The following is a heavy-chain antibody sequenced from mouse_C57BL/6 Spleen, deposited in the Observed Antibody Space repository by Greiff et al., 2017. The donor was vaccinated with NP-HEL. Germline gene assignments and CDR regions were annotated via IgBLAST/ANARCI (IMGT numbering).Heavy chain of an antibody. D-gene: IGHD1-1*01. J-gene: IGHJ1*03. Sequence: EVNLVESGFFFFKPGGSLKLSCAASGFTFSSYTLSWVRPTPEKRLCGLATFLCGGGNTYDQDSVKGRFNISIDNAKNTLYLQMSSLRSEDTALYYCARHGYYGSPWYFDGWGTGTTVTVSS. CDR3: ARHGYYGSPWYFDG. CDR1: GFTFSSYT. V-gene: IGHV5-9*01. CDR2: FLCGGGNT.